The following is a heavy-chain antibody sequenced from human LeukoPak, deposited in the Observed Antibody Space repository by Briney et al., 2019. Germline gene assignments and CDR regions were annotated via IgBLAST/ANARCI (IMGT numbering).Heavy chain of an antibody. CDR1: GFSFDDYD. V-gene: IGHV3-20*04. Sequence: GGSLRLSCAATGFSFDDYDMSWVRQAPGKGLEWVSGINWNGGSTGYADSVKGRFTISRDNAKNSLYLQMSSLRAEDTALYYCAREEGGYFDYWGQGALVTVSS. J-gene: IGHJ4*02. CDR3: AREEGGYFDY. D-gene: IGHD3-16*01. CDR2: INWNGGST.